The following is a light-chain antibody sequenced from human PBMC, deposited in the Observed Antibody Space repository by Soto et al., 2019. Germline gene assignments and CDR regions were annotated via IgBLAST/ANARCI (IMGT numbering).Light chain of an antibody. V-gene: IGKV3-20*01. CDR2: GAS. Sequence: ETVLTQSPGTLSLSPGERATLSCRASQSVNSNYLAWYRQKPGQAPRLLIYGASSRATGIPDRFSGSGSGTDFILTISRLEPDDFAVYYCQQYGRSPRTFGQGTKVDIK. J-gene: IGKJ1*01. CDR3: QQYGRSPRT. CDR1: QSVNSNY.